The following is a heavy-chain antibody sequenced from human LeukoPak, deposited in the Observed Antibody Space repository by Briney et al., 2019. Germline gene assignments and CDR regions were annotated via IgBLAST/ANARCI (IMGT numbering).Heavy chain of an antibody. CDR1: GYSFTTYW. J-gene: IGHJ4*02. CDR3: ARQFTSSSGLDY. D-gene: IGHD6-6*01. Sequence: GESLKISCKGSGYSFTTYWIGWVRQMPGKGLEWMGIIYPGDSNTRYSPSFQGQVTISVDKTISTAYLQWSSLKASDTAMYYCARQFTSSSGLDYWGQGTLVTVSS. V-gene: IGHV5-51*01. CDR2: IYPGDSNT.